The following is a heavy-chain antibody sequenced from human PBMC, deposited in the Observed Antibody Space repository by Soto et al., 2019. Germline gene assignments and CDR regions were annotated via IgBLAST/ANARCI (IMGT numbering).Heavy chain of an antibody. CDR3: ARGLFGQQWLVGFDT. D-gene: IGHD6-19*01. CDR2: TNPMFATA. CDR1: GGSFSNYI. J-gene: IGHJ4*02. V-gene: IGHV1-69*01. Sequence: QVHLVQSGAEVKKPGSSVKVSCKASGGSFSNYIFAWVLQAPGQGLEWMGGTNPMFATAQYAQKLQGRVTITADESTSTVYMDLTSLTSDDTAVYYCARGLFGQQWLVGFDTWGQGTLVTVSS.